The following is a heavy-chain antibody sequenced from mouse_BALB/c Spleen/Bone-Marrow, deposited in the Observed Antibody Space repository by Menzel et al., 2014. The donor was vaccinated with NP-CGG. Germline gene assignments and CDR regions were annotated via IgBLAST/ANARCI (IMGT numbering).Heavy chain of an antibody. D-gene: IGHD3-2*02. V-gene: IGHV5-6*01. CDR1: GFTFSSYG. Sequence: EVQLQQSGGDLVKPGGSLKLSCVASGFTFSSYGMSWVRQTPDKRQEWVATISSGGSSTYYPASVKGRFTISRDNAKSTLYLQMSSLNSEDTAMYYCTRRPLQANSYFDCWGQGTTLTVSS. CDR2: ISSGGSST. J-gene: IGHJ2*01. CDR3: TRRPLQANSYFDC.